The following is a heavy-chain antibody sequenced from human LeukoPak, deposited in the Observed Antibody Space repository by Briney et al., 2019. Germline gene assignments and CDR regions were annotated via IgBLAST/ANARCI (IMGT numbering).Heavy chain of an antibody. CDR1: GGSISVSSYY. CDR2: ISNSGST. D-gene: IGHD2-2*02. CDR3: ARHSAAIIPPGGY. J-gene: IGHJ4*02. Sequence: PSETLSLICTVSGGSISVSSYYWGWIRQPPGKGLEWIGTISNSGSTYYNPSLKSRVTMSVDTSKNQFSLKLSSVTAADTAMYYCARHSAAIIPPGGYWGQGTLVTVSS. V-gene: IGHV4-39*01.